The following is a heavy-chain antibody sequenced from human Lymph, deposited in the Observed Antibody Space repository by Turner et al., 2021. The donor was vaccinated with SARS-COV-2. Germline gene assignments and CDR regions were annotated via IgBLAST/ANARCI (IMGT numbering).Heavy chain of an antibody. V-gene: IGHV3-53*01. J-gene: IGHJ6*02. CDR3: ARDLMEVGGMDV. D-gene: IGHD3-3*01. Sequence: EVQLVESGGGLIQPGGSLILSCAASGFTVSYNYMTWVRQAPGKGLEWVSVIYSGGSTYYADSVKGRFTISRDSSKNTLYLQMNSLRAEDTAVYYCARDLMEVGGMDVWGQGTTVTVSS. CDR1: GFTVSYNY. CDR2: IYSGGST.